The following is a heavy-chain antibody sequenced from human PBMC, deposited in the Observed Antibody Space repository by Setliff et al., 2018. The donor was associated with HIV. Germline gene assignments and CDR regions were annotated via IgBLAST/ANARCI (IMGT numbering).Heavy chain of an antibody. V-gene: IGHV4-61*09. CDR1: GGSISSGSYY. Sequence: SETLSLTCTVSGGSISSGSYYWSWIRQPAGEGLEWIGHIYTSGSTSYSQKFQGRVTMTRDTSTSTVYMELNSLRSEDTAVYYCARVGDGYNSFDYWGQGTLVTVSS. CDR2: IYTSGST. CDR3: ARVGDGYNSFDY. D-gene: IGHD5-12*01. J-gene: IGHJ4*02.